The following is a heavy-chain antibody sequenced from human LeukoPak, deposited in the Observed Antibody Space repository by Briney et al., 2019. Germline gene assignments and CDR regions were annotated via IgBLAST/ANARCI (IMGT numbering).Heavy chain of an antibody. CDR1: GGSFSSYY. CDR3: ARHWGGFFDY. CDR2: INHSGST. V-gene: IGHV4-34*01. J-gene: IGHJ4*02. Sequence: PSETLSLTCAVYGGSFSSYYWSWIRQPPGKGLEWIGEINHSGSTNYNPSLKSRVTITVDTSKNQFSLKLSSVTAADTAVYYCARHWGGFFDYWGQGTLVTVSS. D-gene: IGHD3-10*01.